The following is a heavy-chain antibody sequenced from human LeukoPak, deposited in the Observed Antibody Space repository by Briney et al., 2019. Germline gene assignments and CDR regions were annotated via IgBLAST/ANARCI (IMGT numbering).Heavy chain of an antibody. CDR3: ASGYSYGYVGY. J-gene: IGHJ4*02. CDR1: GGSISNKY. V-gene: IGHV4-59*01. D-gene: IGHD5-18*01. Sequence: SETLSLTCTVSGGSISNKYWSWIRQPPGKGLEWIGYIYYSGSTNYNPSLKSRVTILVETSKNQFSLKLSSVTAADTAVYYCASGYSYGYVGYWGQGTLVTVSS. CDR2: IYYSGST.